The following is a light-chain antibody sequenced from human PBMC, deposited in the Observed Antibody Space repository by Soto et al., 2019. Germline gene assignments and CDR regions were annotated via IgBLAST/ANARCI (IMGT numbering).Light chain of an antibody. CDR1: QSVSSSY. Sequence: EIVLTQSPGTLSLFPGESATLSCRSSQSVSSSYLAWYQKKPGQDPRILIYGASSRATGIPDRFSGSGSGTDFTLTISRLETEDFAVYYCQQYGSPLWTFGQGTKVDIK. CDR2: GAS. CDR3: QQYGSPLWT. J-gene: IGKJ1*01. V-gene: IGKV3-20*01.